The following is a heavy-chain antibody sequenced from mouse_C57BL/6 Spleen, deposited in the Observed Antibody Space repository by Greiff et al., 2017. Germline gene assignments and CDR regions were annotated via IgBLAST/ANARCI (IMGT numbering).Heavy chain of an antibody. J-gene: IGHJ4*01. Sequence: VQLKQSGAELVRPGASVKLSCTASGFNIKDDYMHWVKQRPEQGLEWIGWIDPENGDTEYASKFQGKATITADTSSNTAYLQLSSLTSEDTAVYYCTTHYGSSHYWGQGTSVTVSS. CDR1: GFNIKDDY. CDR2: IDPENGDT. D-gene: IGHD1-1*01. V-gene: IGHV14-4*01. CDR3: TTHYGSSHY.